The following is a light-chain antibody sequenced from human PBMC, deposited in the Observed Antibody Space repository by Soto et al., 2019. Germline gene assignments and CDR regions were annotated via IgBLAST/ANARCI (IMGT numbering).Light chain of an antibody. CDR2: GDY. CDR1: PSNIGSNT. CDR3: SSYTSSSTEV. V-gene: IGLV1-44*01. J-gene: IGLJ1*01. Sequence: QSVLTQPPSASGTPGQRVTISCSGSPSNIGSNTVSWYQQFSGSAPRLIMYGDYRRPSGVPDRFSGSKSGASASLAISGLQSEDEADYYCSSYTSSSTEVFGTGTKLTVL.